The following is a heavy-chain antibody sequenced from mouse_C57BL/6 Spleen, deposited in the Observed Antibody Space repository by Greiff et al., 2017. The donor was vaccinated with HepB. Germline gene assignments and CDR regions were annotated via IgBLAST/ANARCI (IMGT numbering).Heavy chain of an antibody. CDR3: ARGGSFITTVVGYFDV. CDR2: IHPNSGST. D-gene: IGHD1-1*01. V-gene: IGHV1-64*01. J-gene: IGHJ1*03. Sequence: QVQLQQSGPELVKPGASVKLSCKASGYTFTSYDINWVKQRPGQGLEWIGMIHPNSGSTNYNEKFKSKATLTVDKSSSTAYMQLSSLTSEDSAVYYCARGGSFITTVVGYFDVWGTGTTVTVSS. CDR1: GYTFTSYD.